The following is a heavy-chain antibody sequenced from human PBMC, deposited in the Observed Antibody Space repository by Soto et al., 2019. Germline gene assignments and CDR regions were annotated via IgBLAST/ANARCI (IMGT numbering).Heavy chain of an antibody. J-gene: IGHJ5*02. CDR2: IAPFSATA. Sequence: QVQLVQSGAEVKQPRSSVKVSCKASGGPFSRYAFTWVRQAPGQGLEWRGGIAPFSATADYAQKFQGRVTITADESTSTASLELSSLGSEDTAVYFCATSLGAPTWFDPWGQGTLVIVSS. CDR1: GGPFSRYA. CDR3: ATSLGAPTWFDP. V-gene: IGHV1-69*12. D-gene: IGHD1-26*01.